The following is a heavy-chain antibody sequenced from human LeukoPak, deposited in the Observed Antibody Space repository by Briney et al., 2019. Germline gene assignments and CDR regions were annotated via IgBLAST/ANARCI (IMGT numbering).Heavy chain of an antibody. D-gene: IGHD3-22*01. CDR1: GYTFTGYY. V-gene: IGHV1-2*02. CDR3: AREYYDTSGRKYPFDI. Sequence: ASVKVSCKASGYTFTGYYMHWVRQAPGQGLEWMGWIDPHSGGTKYAQKSQGRVTMTRDTSISTAYVELSRLRSDDTAVYYRAREYYDTSGRKYPFDIWGQGTMVTVSS. CDR2: IDPHSGGT. J-gene: IGHJ3*02.